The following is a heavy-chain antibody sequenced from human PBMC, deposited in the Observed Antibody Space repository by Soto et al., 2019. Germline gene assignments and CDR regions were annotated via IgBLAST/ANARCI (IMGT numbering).Heavy chain of an antibody. CDR2: IIPIFGTA. J-gene: IGHJ4*02. D-gene: IGHD2-15*01. V-gene: IGHV1-69*13. CDR1: VGTFSSYA. CDR3: ARGFGYCSGGSCHHQGDS. Sequence: SVKVSCKASVGTFSSYAISWVRQAPGPGLEWMGGIIPIFGTANYAQKFQGRVTITADESTSTAYMELSSLRSEDTAVYYCARGFGYCSGGSCHHQGDSWGQGSLVTVSS.